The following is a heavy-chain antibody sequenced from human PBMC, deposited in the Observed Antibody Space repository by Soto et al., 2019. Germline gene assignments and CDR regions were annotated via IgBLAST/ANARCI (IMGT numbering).Heavy chain of an antibody. CDR3: ARDRTGSSRRYYFDY. Sequence: QVQLVQSGAEVKKPGSSVKVSCKASGGTFSSYAISWVRQAPGQGLEWMGGIIPIFGTANYAQKFQGRVTITADEYTSTAYRELSSLRSEDTAVYYCARDRTGSSRRYYFDYWGQGTLVTVSS. CDR2: IIPIFGTA. CDR1: GGTFSSYA. J-gene: IGHJ4*02. D-gene: IGHD1-1*01. V-gene: IGHV1-69*01.